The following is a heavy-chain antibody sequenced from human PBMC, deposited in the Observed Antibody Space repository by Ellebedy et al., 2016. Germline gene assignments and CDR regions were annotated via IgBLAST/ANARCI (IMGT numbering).Heavy chain of an antibody. Sequence: GGSLRFSCTASGFIVSSNYMSWVRQAPGKGLEWVSVLYSGGSTFYADSVKGRFTISRDNSKNTLYLQLNSLRAEDTAVYYCAQGGYGSLIDLWGQGTLVTVSS. D-gene: IGHD5-18*01. CDR3: AQGGYGSLIDL. CDR1: GFIVSSNY. CDR2: LYSGGST. V-gene: IGHV3-66*01. J-gene: IGHJ4*02.